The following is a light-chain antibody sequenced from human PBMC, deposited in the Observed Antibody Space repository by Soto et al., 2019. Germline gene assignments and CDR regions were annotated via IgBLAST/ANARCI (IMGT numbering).Light chain of an antibody. CDR2: EVT. CDR1: SSDLGGYFH. V-gene: IGLV2-8*01. J-gene: IGLJ1*01. Sequence: QSALTQPPSASGSPGQSVTISCTGTSSDLGGYFHVSWYQQHPGKAPKLLIYEVTKRPSGVPDRFSGSKSGNTASLTVSALLAEDEADYYCSSYADSNNYVFGTGTKLTVL. CDR3: SSYADSNNYV.